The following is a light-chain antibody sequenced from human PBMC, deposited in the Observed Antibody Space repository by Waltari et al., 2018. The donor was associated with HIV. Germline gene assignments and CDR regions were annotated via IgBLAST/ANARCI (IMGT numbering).Light chain of an antibody. CDR3: QAWDSSAVV. J-gene: IGLJ2*01. CDR1: KLGDKY. Sequence: SYELTQPPSVSVSPGQPATITCPGAKLGDKYVSWYQQRPGQSPVLVIYQDTGRPSGIPERLSGSNSGNTATLTISGTQAMDEADYYCQAWDSSAVVFGGGTKLTVL. V-gene: IGLV3-1*01. CDR2: QDT.